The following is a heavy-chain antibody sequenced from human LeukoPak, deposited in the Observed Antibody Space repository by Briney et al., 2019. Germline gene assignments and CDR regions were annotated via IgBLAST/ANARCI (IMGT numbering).Heavy chain of an antibody. V-gene: IGHV4-34*01. CDR2: INHSGST. CDR3: ASRGGYSNYWGRSFDY. CDR1: GGSFSGYY. D-gene: IGHD4-11*01. J-gene: IGHJ4*02. Sequence: SETLSLTCAVYGGSFSGYYWSWIRQPPGKGLEWIGEINHSGSTNYNPSLKSRVTISVDTSKNQFSLKLSSVTAADTAVYHCASRGGYSNYWGRSFDYWGQGTLVTVSS.